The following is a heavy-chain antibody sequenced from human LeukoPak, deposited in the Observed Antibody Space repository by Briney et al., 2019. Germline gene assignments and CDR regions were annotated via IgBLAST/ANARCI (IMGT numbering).Heavy chain of an antibody. V-gene: IGHV3-21*01. Sequence: GGSLRLSCAASGFTFSSYCMNWVRQAPGKGLEWVSSISSSSNYIYYADSVKGRFTISRDNAKNSLYLQMNSLRAEDTAVYYCARDLSAGVVVAAASDYWGQGTLVTVSS. CDR1: GFTFSSYC. D-gene: IGHD2-15*01. J-gene: IGHJ4*02. CDR2: ISSSSNYI. CDR3: ARDLSAGVVVAAASDY.